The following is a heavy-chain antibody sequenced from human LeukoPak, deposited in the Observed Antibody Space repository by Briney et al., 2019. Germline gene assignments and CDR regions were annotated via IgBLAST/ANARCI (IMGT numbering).Heavy chain of an antibody. CDR1: GFTFNTYS. CDR3: ARDRCSSISCYPNWFDP. J-gene: IGHJ5*02. V-gene: IGHV3-21*01. D-gene: IGHD2-2*01. CDR2: ISSSSSYI. Sequence: GGSLRLSCAASGFTFNTYSMNWVRQAPGKGLEWVSSISSSSSYIYYADSVKGRFTISRDNAKNSLYLQMNSLRAEDTAVYYCARDRCSSISCYPNWFDPWGQGTLVTVSS.